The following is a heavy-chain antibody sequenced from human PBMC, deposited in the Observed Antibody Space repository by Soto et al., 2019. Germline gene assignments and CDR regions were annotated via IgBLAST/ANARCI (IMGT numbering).Heavy chain of an antibody. J-gene: IGHJ4*02. CDR2: IYWDDSK. Sequence: QITLKESGPTLVRPTQTLTLTCAFSGFSFSTSGVGVGWIRQPPGKALEWLAVIYWDDSKHYSPSLRSRLTITKDTSKNQVVLTMTNMDPMDTGTYDCAHKGPEDWPLDYWGQGTLVTVSS. CDR3: AHKGPEDWPLDY. CDR1: GFSFSTSGVG. V-gene: IGHV2-5*02. D-gene: IGHD3-9*01.